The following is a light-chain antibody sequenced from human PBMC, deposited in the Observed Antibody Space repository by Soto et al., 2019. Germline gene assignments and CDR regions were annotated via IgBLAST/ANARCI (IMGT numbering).Light chain of an antibody. Sequence: QSALTQPASLSGSPGQSITISCTGTSSDIGTYNYVSWYQQHPGKAPELMIYDVSNRPSGVSNRFSGSKSGNTASLTISGLPAEDEADYYCSSYRSTGTLYVFGTGTKLTVL. J-gene: IGLJ1*01. CDR3: SSYRSTGTLYV. V-gene: IGLV2-14*03. CDR2: DVS. CDR1: SSDIGTYNY.